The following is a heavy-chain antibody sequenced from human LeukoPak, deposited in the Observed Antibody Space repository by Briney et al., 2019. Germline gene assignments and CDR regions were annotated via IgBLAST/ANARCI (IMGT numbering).Heavy chain of an antibody. Sequence: SETLSLTCTVSGGSISSGDYYWSWIRQPPGKALKWIGYIYYSGSTYYNSSLKSRVTISVDTSKNQFSLKLSSVTAADTAVYYCARFLEWFHYMDVWGKGTTVTVSS. CDR1: GGSISSGDYY. D-gene: IGHD3-3*01. V-gene: IGHV4-30-4*01. J-gene: IGHJ6*03. CDR3: ARFLEWFHYMDV. CDR2: IYYSGST.